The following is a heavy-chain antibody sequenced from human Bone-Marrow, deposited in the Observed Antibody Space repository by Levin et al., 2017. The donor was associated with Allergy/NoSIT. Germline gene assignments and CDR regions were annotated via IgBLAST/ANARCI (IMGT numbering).Heavy chain of an antibody. CDR3: ARGPRAITIFGVVIVSGVAEHNWFDP. D-gene: IGHD3-3*01. Sequence: SETLSLTCAVYGGSFSGYYWSWIRQPPGKGLEWIGEINHSGSTNYNPSLKSRVTISVDTSKNQFSLKLSSVTAADTAVYYCARGPRAITIFGVVIVSGVAEHNWFDPWGQGTLVTVSS. CDR1: GGSFSGYY. J-gene: IGHJ5*02. CDR2: INHSGST. V-gene: IGHV4-34*01.